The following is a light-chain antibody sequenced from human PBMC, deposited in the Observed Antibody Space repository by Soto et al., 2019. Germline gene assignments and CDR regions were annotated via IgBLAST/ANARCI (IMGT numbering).Light chain of an antibody. Sequence: QSALTQPPSASGSPGQSVTISCTGTSSDVGGYNYVSWYQQHPGKAPKVMINEVSKRPSGVPDRFSGSKSGNTASLTVSGLQAEDEADYYCSSYAGSNNWLLGGGTKLTVL. V-gene: IGLV2-8*01. CDR2: EVS. J-gene: IGLJ2*01. CDR3: SSYAGSNNWL. CDR1: SSDVGGYNY.